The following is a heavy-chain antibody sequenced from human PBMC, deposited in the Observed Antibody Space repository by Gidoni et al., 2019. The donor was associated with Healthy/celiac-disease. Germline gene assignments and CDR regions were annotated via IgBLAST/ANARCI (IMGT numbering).Heavy chain of an antibody. CDR2: ISSSSSTI. D-gene: IGHD3-3*01. CDR1: GFTFGCNS. J-gene: IGHJ5*02. Sequence: VRLVCSGGGWVQPGGSLSLPCAASGFTFGCNSLTGVRHVPGKGLEWVAYISSSSSTIYYADSVKGRFTISRDNAKNSLYLQMNSLRAEDTAVYYCARDMAVSSYYDFWSGPRNWFDPWGQGTLVTVSS. V-gene: IGHV3-48*04. CDR3: ARDMAVSSYYDFWSGPRNWFDP.